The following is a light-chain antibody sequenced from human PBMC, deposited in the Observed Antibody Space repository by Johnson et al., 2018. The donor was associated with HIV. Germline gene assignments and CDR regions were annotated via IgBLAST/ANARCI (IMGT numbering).Light chain of an antibody. CDR2: EHN. V-gene: IGLV1-51*02. Sequence: QAVLTQPPSVSAAPGQRVTISCSGGIANIGNNYVSWYQQLPGTAPKLLIYEHNQRPSGIPDRFSGSKSGTAATLDISGLQTGDEADYYCGTWDSSLSAYYVFGTGTKVTVL. J-gene: IGLJ1*01. CDR1: IANIGNNY. CDR3: GTWDSSLSAYYV.